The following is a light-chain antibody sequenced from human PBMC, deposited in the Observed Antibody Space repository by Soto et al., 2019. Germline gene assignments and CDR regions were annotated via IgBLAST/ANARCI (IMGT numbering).Light chain of an antibody. V-gene: IGLV1-51*02. J-gene: IGLJ1*01. CDR1: SSNIGNNY. Sequence: QSVLTQPPSVSAAPGQEVTISCSGSSSNIGNNYVSWYQQLPGTAPKLLIYENNKRPSGIPDRFSGSKSGTSATLGITGLQTGDESDYYCGTWDSSLSAGRYVFGTGTKVTVL. CDR2: ENN. CDR3: GTWDSSLSAGRYV.